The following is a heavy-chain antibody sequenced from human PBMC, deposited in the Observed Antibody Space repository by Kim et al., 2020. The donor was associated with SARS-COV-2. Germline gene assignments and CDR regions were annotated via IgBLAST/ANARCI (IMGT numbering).Heavy chain of an antibody. CDR2: ISAYNGNT. CDR3: ARQRDLIAYCGGDCYSRATHDY. Sequence: ASVKVSCKASGYTFTSYGISWVRQAPGQGLEWMGWISAYNGNTNYAQKLQGRVTMTTDTSTSTAYMELRSLRSDDTAVYYCARQRDLIAYCGGDCYSRATHDYWGQGTLVTVSS. V-gene: IGHV1-18*01. CDR1: GYTFTSYG. J-gene: IGHJ4*02. D-gene: IGHD2-21*02.